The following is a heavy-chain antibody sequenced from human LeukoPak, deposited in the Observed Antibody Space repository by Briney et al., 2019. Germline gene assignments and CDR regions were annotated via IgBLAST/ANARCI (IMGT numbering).Heavy chain of an antibody. CDR1: GGTFSSYA. CDR3: ARDLHGVYYDFWSGYDY. D-gene: IGHD3-3*01. V-gene: IGHV1-69*04. J-gene: IGHJ4*02. Sequence: GASVKVSCKASGGTFSSYAISWVRQAPGQGLEWMGRIIPILGIANYAQKFQGRVTITADKSTSTAYMELSSLRSEDTAVYYCARDLHGVYYDFWSGYDYWGQGTLVTVSS. CDR2: IIPILGIA.